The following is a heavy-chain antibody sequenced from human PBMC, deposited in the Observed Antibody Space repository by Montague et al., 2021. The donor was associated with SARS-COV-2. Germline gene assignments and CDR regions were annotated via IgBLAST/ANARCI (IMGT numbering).Heavy chain of an antibody. Sequence: SETLSPTCTVSGGSISSSSYYWGWIRQPPGKGLEWIGSIYYSGSTYYNPSLKSRVTISVDTSKNQFSLKLSSVTAADTAVYYCAGSPPGIAAAGTVAAFDIWGQGTMVTVSS. CDR1: GGSISSSSYY. J-gene: IGHJ3*02. CDR3: AGSPPGIAAAGTVAAFDI. CDR2: IYYSGST. V-gene: IGHV4-39*01. D-gene: IGHD6-13*01.